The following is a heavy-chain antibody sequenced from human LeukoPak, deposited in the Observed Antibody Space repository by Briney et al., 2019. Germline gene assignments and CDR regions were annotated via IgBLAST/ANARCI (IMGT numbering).Heavy chain of an antibody. CDR1: GCSFTSNW. CDR3: ARLPYCGGDCYPNWFDR. CDR2: IYPGDSDI. J-gene: IGHJ5*02. Sequence: GESLKISCKASGCSFTSNWIGWVRQMPGKGLELMGVIYPGDSDIRYSPSFQGQVTISADKSITTAYLQWSSLKASDSVMYYCARLPYCGGDCYPNWFDRWGQGTLVTVSS. D-gene: IGHD2-21*02. V-gene: IGHV5-51*01.